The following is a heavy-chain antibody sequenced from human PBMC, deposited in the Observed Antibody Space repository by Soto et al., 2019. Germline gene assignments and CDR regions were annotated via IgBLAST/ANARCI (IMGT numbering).Heavy chain of an antibody. Sequence: GASVKVSCKASGYTFTSYAMHWVRPAPGQRLEWMGWINAGNGNIKYSQKFQGRITITRDTSASTAYMELSSLRSEDTAVYYCATLERSGSYYSYWGQGTLVTVSS. J-gene: IGHJ4*02. V-gene: IGHV1-3*01. CDR1: GYTFTSYA. CDR3: ATLERSGSYYSY. CDR2: INAGNGNI. D-gene: IGHD1-26*01.